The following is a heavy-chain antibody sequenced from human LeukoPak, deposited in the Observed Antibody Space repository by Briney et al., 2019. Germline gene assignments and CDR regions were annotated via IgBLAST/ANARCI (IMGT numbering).Heavy chain of an antibody. CDR1: GLTFCSHW. J-gene: IGHJ3*02. V-gene: IGHV3-7*01. CDR3: ARNDDVFDI. CDR2: IKKDASVK. D-gene: IGHD1-1*01. Sequence: GGSLRLSCVASGLTFCSHWMSWVRQAPGKGLEWVANIKKDASVKQYVDSVKGRFTISRDNSKNSLYLQMNSLRVEDTAVYYCARNDDVFDIWGQGTMVTVSS.